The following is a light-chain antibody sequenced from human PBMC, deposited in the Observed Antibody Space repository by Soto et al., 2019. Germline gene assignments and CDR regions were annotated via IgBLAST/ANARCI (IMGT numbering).Light chain of an antibody. V-gene: IGKV2-28*01. CDR3: MQALQIGWT. CDR2: LGS. CDR1: QSLLHSNGYTY. Sequence: EIVMTQSPLSLPVTPGEPASISCRSSQSLLHSNGYTYLDWYLQKPGQSPQLLIYLGSHRASGVPDRVSGSGSGTDFTLKISRVEAEDVGVYYCMQALQIGWTFGQGTKVEIK. J-gene: IGKJ1*01.